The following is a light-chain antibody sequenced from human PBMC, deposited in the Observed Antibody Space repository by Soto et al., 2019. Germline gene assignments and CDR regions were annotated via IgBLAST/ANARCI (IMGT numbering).Light chain of an antibody. CDR2: SNN. CDR1: SSNIGSNT. V-gene: IGLV1-44*01. CDR3: AAWDDSLNGYV. J-gene: IGLJ1*01. Sequence: SVLTQPPSGSGTPGQSVTISCSGSSSNIGSNTVNWYQQLPGTAPKLLIYSNNQRPSGVPDRFSGSKSGTSASLAISGLQSEDEADYYCAAWDDSLNGYVFGTGTKGTVL.